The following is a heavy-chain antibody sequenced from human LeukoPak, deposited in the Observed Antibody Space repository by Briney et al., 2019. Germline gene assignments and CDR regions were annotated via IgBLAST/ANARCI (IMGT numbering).Heavy chain of an antibody. CDR1: GGSISSGGYS. J-gene: IGHJ5*02. D-gene: IGHD2-2*01. CDR2: VSYSGST. Sequence: PSQTLSLTCAVSGGSISSGGYSWNWIRQPPGKGLEWIGYVSYSGSTNYNPSLKSRVTISLYTSENQFSPILNSVTAADTAVYYCAALCRRRFDPWGQGTLVTVSS. V-gene: IGHV4-30-4*07. CDR3: AALCRRRFDP.